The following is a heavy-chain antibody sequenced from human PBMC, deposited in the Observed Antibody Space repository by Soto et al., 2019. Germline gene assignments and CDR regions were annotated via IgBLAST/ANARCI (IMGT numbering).Heavy chain of an antibody. CDR1: GGSISSSSYY. V-gene: IGHV4-39*02. CDR2: IYYSGST. Sequence: QLQLQESGPGLVKPSETLSLTCTVSGGSISSSSYYWGWIRQPPGKGLEWIGSIYYSGSTYYNPSSQNRVTITVATSTNNFSLQLRSVTAADTAVDYYNGYYYGSGSSLLYYYYMDVWGKGTTVTVSS. D-gene: IGHD3-10*01. CDR3: NGYYYGSGSSLLYYYYMDV. J-gene: IGHJ6*03.